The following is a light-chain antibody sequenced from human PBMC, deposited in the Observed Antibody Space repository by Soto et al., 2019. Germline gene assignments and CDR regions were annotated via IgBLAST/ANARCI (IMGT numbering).Light chain of an antibody. CDR2: SAS. V-gene: IGKV1-9*01. J-gene: IGKJ4*02. CDR1: QTLTNY. Sequence: DIQLPQSQYVLSASVGDTLTLTGRASQTLTNYLAWYQQKPGKAPDLLIYSASTLQSGVPSRFSGSGSETEFSLTIRALQPEDFATYYCQQHNRYPRTFGGGTKVDIK. CDR3: QQHNRYPRT.